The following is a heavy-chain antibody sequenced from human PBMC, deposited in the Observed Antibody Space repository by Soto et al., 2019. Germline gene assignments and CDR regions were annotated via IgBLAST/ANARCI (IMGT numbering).Heavy chain of an antibody. V-gene: IGHV3-23*01. CDR1: GFTFSSYA. CDR2: ISGSGGST. Sequence: GGSLRLSCAASGFTFSSYAMSWVRQAPGKGLEWVSAISGSGGSTYYADSVKGRFTSSRDNSKNTLYLKLNSLRAGDTAVYYCAKDPPLLWFGELPPTGGWFDPWGQGTLVTVSS. CDR3: AKDPPLLWFGELPPTGGWFDP. D-gene: IGHD3-10*01. J-gene: IGHJ5*02.